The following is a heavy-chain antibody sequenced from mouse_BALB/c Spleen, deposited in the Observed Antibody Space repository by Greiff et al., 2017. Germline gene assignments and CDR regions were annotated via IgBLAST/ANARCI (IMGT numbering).Heavy chain of an antibody. Sequence: EVQLVESGGGLVKPGGSLKLSCAASGFTFSDYYMYWVRQTPEKRLEWVATISDGGSYTYYPDSVKGRFTISRDNAKNNLYLQMSSLKSEDTAMYYCARGPGDYWGQGTSVTVSS. CDR2: ISDGGSYT. CDR1: GFTFSDYY. CDR3: ARGPGDY. J-gene: IGHJ4*01. V-gene: IGHV5-4*02.